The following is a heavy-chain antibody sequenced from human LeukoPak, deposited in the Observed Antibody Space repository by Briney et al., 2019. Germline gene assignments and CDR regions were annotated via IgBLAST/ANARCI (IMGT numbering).Heavy chain of an antibody. CDR2: IYAGGST. CDR3: MRETGGSFGMDV. J-gene: IGHJ6*02. Sequence: GGSLRLSCAASGFTVSSNYMSWVRQAPGKGLEWVSVIYAGGSTYYADSVKGRFTFSSDNSKNTLYLQMNSLRAEDTAVYYCMRETGGSFGMDVWGQGTTVTVSS. D-gene: IGHD1-26*01. V-gene: IGHV3-53*01. CDR1: GFTVSSNY.